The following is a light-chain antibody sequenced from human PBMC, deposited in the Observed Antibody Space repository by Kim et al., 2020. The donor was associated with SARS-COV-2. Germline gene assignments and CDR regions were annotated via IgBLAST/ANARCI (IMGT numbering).Light chain of an antibody. Sequence: PGGTVTLPCCSSTGVVTSGHYPYWFQQKPGQAPRTLIYDTNNKHSWTPARFSGSLLGGKAALTRSGAQPEDEAEYYCLLSYSDAWVFGGGTQLTVL. V-gene: IGLV7-46*01. J-gene: IGLJ3*02. CDR3: LLSYSDAWV. CDR1: TGVVTSGHY. CDR2: DTN.